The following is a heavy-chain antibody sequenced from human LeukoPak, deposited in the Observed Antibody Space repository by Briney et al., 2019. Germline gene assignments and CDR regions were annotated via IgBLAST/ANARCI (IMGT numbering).Heavy chain of an antibody. D-gene: IGHD3-16*01. CDR3: ARDLVTFGGVAFDY. CDR2: IYTSGST. CDR1: GGSISSYY. J-gene: IGHJ4*02. V-gene: IGHV4-4*07. Sequence: SETLSLTCTVSGGSISSYYWSWIRQPAGKGLEWIGRIYTSGSTNYNPSLKSRVTMSVDTSKNQFSLKLSSMTAADTAVYYCARDLVTFGGVAFDYWGQGTLVTVSS.